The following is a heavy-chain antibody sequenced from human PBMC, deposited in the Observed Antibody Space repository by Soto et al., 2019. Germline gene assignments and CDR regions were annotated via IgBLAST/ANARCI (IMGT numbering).Heavy chain of an antibody. CDR2: IIPIFNSA. D-gene: IGHD5-12*01. J-gene: IGHJ4*02. Sequence: QVQLVQSGAEVKRPGSSVKVSCKASGGTFNNYALSWVRQAPGQGLEWMGGIIPIFNSANYAQKFQGRVTITADDSTSTAYMELRSLRPDDTAVYYRAREVTVASYSFDFWGQGTLVTVSS. CDR1: GGTFNNYA. CDR3: AREVTVASYSFDF. V-gene: IGHV1-69*01.